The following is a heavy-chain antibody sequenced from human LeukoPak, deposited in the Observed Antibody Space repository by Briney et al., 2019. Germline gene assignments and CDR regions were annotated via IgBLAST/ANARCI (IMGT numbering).Heavy chain of an antibody. D-gene: IGHD5-24*01. CDR2: TISDGSST. J-gene: IGHJ4*02. CDR1: GCTSSSYT. V-gene: IGHV3-74*01. Sequence: RGSPRLFCSASGCTSSSYTMHWVRHAPGRELVWFSRTISDGSSTIYAASVEGRLIIPSDNAKNTLFLQLNCRRGADEAAFYCARDPEGYSPLEYWGQGTLVTVAT. CDR3: ARDPEGYSPLEY.